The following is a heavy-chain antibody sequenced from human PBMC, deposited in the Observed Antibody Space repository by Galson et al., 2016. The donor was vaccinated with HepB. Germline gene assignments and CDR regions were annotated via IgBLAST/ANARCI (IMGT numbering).Heavy chain of an antibody. V-gene: IGHV5-51*01. CDR2: IYPGDSDT. CDR3: ARTLPVVVTAEDAFDI. D-gene: IGHD2-21*02. J-gene: IGHJ3*02. CDR1: GYSLTNYW. Sequence: QSGAEVKKPGESLKISCKGSGYSLTNYWIGWVRQMPGKGLEWMGIIYPGDSDTRYSPSFEVQVTTSADISADKSITTSYLQWRSLKASDTAMYYCARTLPVVVTAEDAFDIWGQGTMVTVSS.